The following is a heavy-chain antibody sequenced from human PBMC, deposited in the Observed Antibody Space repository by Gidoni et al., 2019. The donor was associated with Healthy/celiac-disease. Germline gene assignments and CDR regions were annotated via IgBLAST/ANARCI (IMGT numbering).Heavy chain of an antibody. D-gene: IGHD3-22*01. CDR2: IYYSGST. V-gene: IGHV4-39*01. CDR1: GGSISSSSYY. J-gene: IGHJ2*01. CDR3: ARRVGYYYDSSGYYYALGWYFDL. Sequence: QLQLQESGPGLVKPSETLSLTCTVAGGSISSSSYYWGWVRQPPGKGLEWIGCIYYSGSTYYNPSLKSRVTISVDTSKNQFSLKLSSVTAADPAVYYCARRVGYYYDSSGYYYALGWYFDLWGRGTLVTVSS.